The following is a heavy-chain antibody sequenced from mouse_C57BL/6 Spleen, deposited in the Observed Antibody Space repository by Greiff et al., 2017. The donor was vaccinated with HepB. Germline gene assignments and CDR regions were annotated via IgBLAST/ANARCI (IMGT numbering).Heavy chain of an antibody. D-gene: IGHD4-1*01. Sequence: VQLQQSGAELVKPGASVKISCKASGYAFSSYWMNWVKQRPGKGLEWIGHIYPGDGDTNYNGKFKGKATLTADKSSSTAYMQLSSLTSEDSAVYFCARERLGRGWYFDVWGTGTTVTVSS. CDR2: IYPGDGDT. V-gene: IGHV1-80*01. J-gene: IGHJ1*03. CDR1: GYAFSSYW. CDR3: ARERLGRGWYFDV.